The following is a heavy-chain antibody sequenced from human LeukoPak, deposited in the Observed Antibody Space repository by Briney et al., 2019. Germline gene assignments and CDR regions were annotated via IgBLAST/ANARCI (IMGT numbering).Heavy chain of an antibody. Sequence: GGSLRLSCTASGFTFGDYAMSWFRQAPGKGLEWVGFIRSEAYGGTTEYAASVKGRFTISRDDSKSIAYLQMNSLKTEDTAVYYCTRDRYSGSYPSVVIYRGQGTLVTVSS. CDR2: IRSEAYGGTT. D-gene: IGHD1-26*01. CDR3: TRDRYSGSYPSVVIY. J-gene: IGHJ4*02. CDR1: GFTFGDYA. V-gene: IGHV3-49*03.